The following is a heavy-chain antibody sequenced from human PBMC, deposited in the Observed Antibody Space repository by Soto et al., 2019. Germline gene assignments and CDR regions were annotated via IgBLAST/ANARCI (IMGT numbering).Heavy chain of an antibody. J-gene: IGHJ5*02. CDR1: GESFSGYY. CDR3: ARGVYCSGGSCHYINWFDP. CDR2: INHSGST. Sequence: KPSETLSLTCAVYGESFSGYYWSWIRQPPGKGLEWIGEINHSGSTNYNPSLKSRVTISVDTSKNQFSLKLSSVTAADTAVYYCARGVYCSGGSCHYINWFDPWGQGTLVTVSS. D-gene: IGHD2-15*01. V-gene: IGHV4-34*01.